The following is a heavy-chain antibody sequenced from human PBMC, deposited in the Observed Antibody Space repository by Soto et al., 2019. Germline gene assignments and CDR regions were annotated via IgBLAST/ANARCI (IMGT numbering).Heavy chain of an antibody. V-gene: IGHV4-4*07. CDR1: GGSISQYY. CDR2: IYSGGST. Sequence: QVQLQESGPGLVKPSETLSLSCGVSGGSISQYYWSWIRQPAGKGLEWIGRIYSGGSTNYNPSLESGVTMSVDTSKNQYTLKLSSVTAADTAVYYCARGPGGFGDFSLDYWGQGTLVTVSS. D-gene: IGHD3-10*01. CDR3: ARGPGGFGDFSLDY. J-gene: IGHJ4*02.